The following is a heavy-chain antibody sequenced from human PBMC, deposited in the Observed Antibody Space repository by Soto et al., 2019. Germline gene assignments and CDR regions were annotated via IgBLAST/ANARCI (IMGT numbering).Heavy chain of an antibody. CDR1: GFTFSSYG. Sequence: GGSLRLSCASSGFTFSSYGMHWVRQAPGKGLEWVAVIWYDGSNKYYADSVKGRFTISRDNSKNTLYLQMNSLRAEDTAVYYCARDLSVGTETHWFDPWGQGTLVTVSS. J-gene: IGHJ5*02. V-gene: IGHV3-33*01. D-gene: IGHD1-26*01. CDR3: ARDLSVGTETHWFDP. CDR2: IWYDGSNK.